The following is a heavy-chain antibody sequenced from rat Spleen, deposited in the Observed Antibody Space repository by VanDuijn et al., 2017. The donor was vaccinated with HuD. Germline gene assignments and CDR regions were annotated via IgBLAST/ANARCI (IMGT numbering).Heavy chain of an antibody. V-gene: IGHV5-7*01. J-gene: IGHJ2*01. CDR2: IRYHGSST. CDR3: ARREQLGGYFDY. CDR1: GFTFSNCD. D-gene: IGHD1-10*01. Sequence: EVQLVESGGGLVQPGRSMKLSCAASGFTFSNCDMAWVRQAPKKGLEWVAIIRYHGSSTNYRDSVKGRFTISRDNAKSTLCLQMDSLRSEDTATYCCARREQLGGYFDYWGQGVMVTVSS.